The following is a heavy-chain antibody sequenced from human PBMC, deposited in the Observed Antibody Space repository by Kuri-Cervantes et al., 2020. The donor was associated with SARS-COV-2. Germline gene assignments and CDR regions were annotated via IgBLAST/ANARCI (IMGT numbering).Heavy chain of an antibody. V-gene: IGHV1-45*02. CDR2: ITPFNGNT. CDR1: GYTFTYRY. D-gene: IGHD6-19*01. CDR3: ARSPLTRRYSSGWTERYYYYYYMDV. J-gene: IGHJ6*03. Sequence: SVKVSCKASGYTFTYRYLHWVRQAPGQALEWMGRITPFNGNTNYAQKFQDRVTITRDRSMSTAYMELRSLRSDDTAVYYCARSPLTRRYSSGWTERYYYYYYMDVWGKGTTVTVSS.